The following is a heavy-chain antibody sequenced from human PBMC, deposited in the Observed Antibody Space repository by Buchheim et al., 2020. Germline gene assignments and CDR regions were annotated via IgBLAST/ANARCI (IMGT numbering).Heavy chain of an antibody. J-gene: IGHJ4*02. D-gene: IGHD3-10*01. Sequence: QVQLQQWGAGLLKPSETLSLTCAVYGGSFSGYYWSWIRQPPGKGLEWIGEINHSGSTNYNPSLKSRVTISVDTSKNQFSLKLSSVTAADTAVYYYARAIGYYYGSGSYYNALTLDYWGQGTL. CDR1: GGSFSGYY. CDR3: ARAIGYYYGSGSYYNALTLDY. V-gene: IGHV4-34*01. CDR2: INHSGST.